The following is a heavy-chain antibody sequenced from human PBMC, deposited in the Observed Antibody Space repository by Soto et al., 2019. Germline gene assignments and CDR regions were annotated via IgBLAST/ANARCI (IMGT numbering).Heavy chain of an antibody. CDR1: GFTFSSYA. Sequence: GGSLRLSCAASGFTFSSYAMRWVRQAPGKGLEWVSAISGSGGNTYYADSVKGRFTISRDNSKNTLFLQMNSLRAEDTALFYCAKDSSGWYCWFDPWGQGTLVTVSS. J-gene: IGHJ5*02. V-gene: IGHV3-23*01. CDR3: AKDSSGWYCWFDP. D-gene: IGHD6-19*01. CDR2: ISGSGGNT.